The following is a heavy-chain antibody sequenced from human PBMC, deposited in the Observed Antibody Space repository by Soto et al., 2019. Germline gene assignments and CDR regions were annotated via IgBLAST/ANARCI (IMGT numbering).Heavy chain of an antibody. CDR2: TYYRSTRWYN. Sequence: SQTLSLTCAISGDSVSSNSAAWNWIRQSPSRGLEWLGRTYYRSTRWYNDYAVSVKSRITVNPDTSKNQFSLHLNSVTPEDTAVYYCARGVSIVVVPAAANYFDYWGQGTLVTVSS. CDR1: GDSVSSNSAA. D-gene: IGHD2-2*01. CDR3: ARGVSIVVVPAAANYFDY. J-gene: IGHJ4*02. V-gene: IGHV6-1*01.